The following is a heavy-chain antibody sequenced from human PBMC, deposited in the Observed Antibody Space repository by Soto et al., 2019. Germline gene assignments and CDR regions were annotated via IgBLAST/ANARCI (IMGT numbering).Heavy chain of an antibody. Sequence: EVQLVESGGGLVQPGGSLKVSCAASGFTFSGSAIHWVRQASGKGLEWVGRIRSKANSYATAYAVSVKGRFTISRDDSRNTAYLQMNSLKTGDTAVYYCARGVYDFWSGHPEGPEYWGQGTVVTVSS. V-gene: IGHV3-73*02. CDR3: ARGVYDFWSGHPEGPEY. CDR1: GFTFSGSA. J-gene: IGHJ4*02. CDR2: IRSKANSYAT. D-gene: IGHD3-3*01.